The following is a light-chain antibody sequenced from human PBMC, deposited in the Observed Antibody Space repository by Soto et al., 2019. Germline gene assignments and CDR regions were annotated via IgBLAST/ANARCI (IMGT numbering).Light chain of an antibody. CDR2: LGS. J-gene: IGKJ1*01. Sequence: DIVMTQSPLSLPVTPGEPASISCRSSQSLLHSNGYNYLDWYLQKPGQSPQLLIYLGSNRASGVPDRFSGSRSGTDFTLKISRVEAEDVGVYYCMQPLQSWTFAQGTKVDIK. CDR3: MQPLQSWT. V-gene: IGKV2-28*01. CDR1: QSLLHSNGYNY.